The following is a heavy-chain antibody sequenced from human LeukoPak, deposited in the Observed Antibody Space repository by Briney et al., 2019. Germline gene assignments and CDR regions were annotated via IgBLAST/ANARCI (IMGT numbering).Heavy chain of an antibody. CDR1: GGSISSSSYY. Sequence: SETLSLTCTVSGGSISSSSYYWGWIRQPPGKGLEWIGSIYYSGSTYYNPSLKSRVTISVDTSKNQFSLKLSSVTAADTAVYYCARQYYDFRSGYSITPFDYWGQGTLVTASS. CDR3: ARQYYDFRSGYSITPFDY. V-gene: IGHV4-39*01. J-gene: IGHJ4*02. D-gene: IGHD3-3*01. CDR2: IYYSGST.